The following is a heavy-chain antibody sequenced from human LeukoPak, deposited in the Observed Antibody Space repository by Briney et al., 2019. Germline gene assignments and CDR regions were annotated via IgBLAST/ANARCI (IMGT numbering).Heavy chain of an antibody. CDR2: ISGSGGST. CDR1: GFTFSSYA. Sequence: PGGSLRLSCAASGFTFSSYAMSWVRQAPGKGLEWVSAISGSGGSTYYADSVKGRFTISRDNSKNTLYLQMNSLRAEDTAVYYCAKDQDRYGNISNFDYWGQGTVVTVSS. V-gene: IGHV3-23*01. D-gene: IGHD4-23*01. CDR3: AKDQDRYGNISNFDY. J-gene: IGHJ4*02.